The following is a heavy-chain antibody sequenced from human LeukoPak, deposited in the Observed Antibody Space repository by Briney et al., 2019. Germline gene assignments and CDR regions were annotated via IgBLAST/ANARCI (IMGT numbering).Heavy chain of an antibody. D-gene: IGHD6-25*01. CDR1: GFTFSSYA. Sequence: PGGSLRLSCAASGFTFSSYAMSWVRQAPGKGLEWVSAISGSGGSTYYADSVKGRFTISRDNSKNTLYLQMNSLRAEDTAVYYCAKEHLPLATRLDPEPPYWGQGTLVTVSS. V-gene: IGHV3-23*01. J-gene: IGHJ4*02. CDR2: ISGSGGST. CDR3: AKEHLPLATRLDPEPPY.